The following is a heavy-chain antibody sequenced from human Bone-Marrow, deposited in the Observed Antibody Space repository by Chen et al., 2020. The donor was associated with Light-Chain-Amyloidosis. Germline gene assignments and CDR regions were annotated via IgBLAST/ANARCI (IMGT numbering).Heavy chain of an antibody. CDR1: GSRFSDHY. CDR2: SSYGGGAT. V-gene: IGHV3-11*01. J-gene: IGHJ3*02. Sequence: QEQMVESGGGLVKPGGSLRLSCAASGSRFSDHYMTWIRQVSGKGLECVSHSSYGGGATYYADSVKGRFTISRDDAKNSLFLQMNSLRAEDTAVYYCASLRLHRLDIWGQGAMVTVSS. CDR3: ASLRLHRLDI. D-gene: IGHD3-10*01.